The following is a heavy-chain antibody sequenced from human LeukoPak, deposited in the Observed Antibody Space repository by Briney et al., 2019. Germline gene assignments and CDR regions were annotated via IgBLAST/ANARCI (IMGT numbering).Heavy chain of an antibody. CDR1: GFTFSSYA. J-gene: IGHJ3*02. CDR2: ISGSGGST. D-gene: IGHD6-19*01. V-gene: IGHV3-23*01. CDR3: AKHATVAGLTRGVEVKFDI. Sequence: TGGSLRLSCAASGFTFSSYAMSWVRQAPGKGLEWVSAISGSGGSTYYADSVKGRFTISRDNSKNTLYLQMNSLRAEDTAVYYCAKHATVAGLTRGVEVKFDIWGQGTMVTVSS.